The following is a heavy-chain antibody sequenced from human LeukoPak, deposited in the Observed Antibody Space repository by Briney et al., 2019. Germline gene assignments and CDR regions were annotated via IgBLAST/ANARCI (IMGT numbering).Heavy chain of an antibody. CDR1: GGSISSGGYS. V-gene: IGHV4-30-2*01. CDR3: ARFTGSYGSGRWYYYYGMDV. J-gene: IGHJ6*02. Sequence: PSETLSLTCAVSGGSISSGGYSWSWIRQPPGKGLEWIGYIYHSGSTYYNPSLKSRVTISVDRSKNQFSLKLSSVTAADTAVYYCARFTGSYGSGRWYYYYGMDVWGQGTTVTVSS. D-gene: IGHD3-10*01. CDR2: IYHSGST.